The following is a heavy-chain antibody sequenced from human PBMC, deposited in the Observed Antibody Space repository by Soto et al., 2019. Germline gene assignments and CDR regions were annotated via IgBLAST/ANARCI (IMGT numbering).Heavy chain of an antibody. CDR1: VKSLSGYY. CDR3: ARHHVRGRTIAGAAEF. J-gene: IGHJ4*02. D-gene: IGHD1-26*01. V-gene: IGHV4-34*01. Sequence: SESLSPAGSVYVKSLSGYYWSWIRQPPGKALEWIGEINHSGNTNYNPSLKSRVTISVDTSKNQLFLNLSSVTAADTAMYYCARHHVRGRTIAGAAEFWGQGTLVTVSS. CDR2: INHSGNT.